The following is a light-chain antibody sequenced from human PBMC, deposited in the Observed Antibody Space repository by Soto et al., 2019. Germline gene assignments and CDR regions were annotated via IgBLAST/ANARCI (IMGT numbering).Light chain of an antibody. CDR1: QSISSY. CDR2: TTS. V-gene: IGKV1-39*01. Sequence: DIQMTQSPSSLSAAVGDRVTITCRASQSISSYLNCYQQKSGKAPKFLIYTTSSLQSGVPSRFSGSGSGTDFTLTISSLQPEDFTTYYCQQTHSAPRSFGQGTKLEIK. J-gene: IGKJ2*01. CDR3: QQTHSAPRS.